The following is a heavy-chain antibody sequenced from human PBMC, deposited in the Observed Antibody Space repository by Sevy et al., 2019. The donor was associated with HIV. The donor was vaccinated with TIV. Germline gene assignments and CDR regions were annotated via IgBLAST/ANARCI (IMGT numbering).Heavy chain of an antibody. CDR3: ARGLQAGSYRAYYYYYYGMDV. Sequence: GGSLTLSCAASGFTFSSYGMHWVRQAPGKGLEWVAVIWYDGSNKYYADSVKGRFTISRDNSKNTLYLQMNSLRAEDTAGYYCARGLQAGSYRAYYYYYYGMDVWGQGTTVTVSS. J-gene: IGHJ6*02. CDR1: GFTFSSYG. V-gene: IGHV3-33*01. CDR2: IWYDGSNK. D-gene: IGHD1-26*01.